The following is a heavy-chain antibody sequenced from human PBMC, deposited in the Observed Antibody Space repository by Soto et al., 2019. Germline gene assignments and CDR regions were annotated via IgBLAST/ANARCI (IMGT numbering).Heavy chain of an antibody. V-gene: IGHV3-30*18. Sequence: GGSLRLSCAASGFTFSSYGMHWVRQAPGKGLEWVAVISYDGSNKYYADSVKGRFTISRDNSKNTLYLQMNSLRAEDTAVYYCAKDRAGGDSSAIDYWGQGTLVTVSS. J-gene: IGHJ4*02. CDR3: AKDRAGGDSSAIDY. CDR1: GFTFSSYG. D-gene: IGHD6-25*01. CDR2: ISYDGSNK.